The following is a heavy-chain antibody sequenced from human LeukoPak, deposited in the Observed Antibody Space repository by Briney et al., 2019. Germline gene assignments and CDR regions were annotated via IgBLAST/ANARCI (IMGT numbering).Heavy chain of an antibody. D-gene: IGHD2-15*01. J-gene: IGHJ3*02. CDR3: AVERYCSGGSCYGDAFDI. Sequence: SEXLSLTCTVSGGSISSSSYYWGWVRQPPGKGLEWIGSIYYSGSTYYNPSLKSRVTISVDKSKNQFSLKLSSVTAADTAVYYCAVERYCSGGSCYGDAFDIWGQGTMVTVSS. CDR2: IYYSGST. CDR1: GGSISSSSYY. V-gene: IGHV4-39*01.